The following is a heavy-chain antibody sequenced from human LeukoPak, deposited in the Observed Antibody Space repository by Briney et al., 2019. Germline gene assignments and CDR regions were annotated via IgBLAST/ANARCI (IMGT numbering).Heavy chain of an antibody. Sequence: SVKVSCKASGGTFSSYAISWVRQAPGQGLEWMGGIIPIFGTANYAQKFQGRVTMTTDTSTSTAYMELRSLRSDDTAVYYCARRLYGSGSYYTGGYYYYYMDVWGKGTTVTVSS. CDR2: IIPIFGTA. J-gene: IGHJ6*03. CDR3: ARRLYGSGSYYTGGYYYYYMDV. CDR1: GGTFSSYA. V-gene: IGHV1-69*05. D-gene: IGHD3-10*01.